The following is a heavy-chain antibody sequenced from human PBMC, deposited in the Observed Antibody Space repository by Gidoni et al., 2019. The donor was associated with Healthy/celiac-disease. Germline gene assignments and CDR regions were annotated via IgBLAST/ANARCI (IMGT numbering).Heavy chain of an antibody. Sequence: QVQLVESGGGVVQPGRSLILSCAAAGSTFSSYGMHWVRQAPGKGLEWVAVISYDGSNKYYADSVKGRFTISRDNSKNTLYLQMNSLRAEDTAVYYCAKDAKYSSSWYYFDYWGQGTLVTVSS. V-gene: IGHV3-30*18. D-gene: IGHD6-13*01. CDR1: GSTFSSYG. J-gene: IGHJ4*02. CDR3: AKDAKYSSSWYYFDY. CDR2: ISYDGSNK.